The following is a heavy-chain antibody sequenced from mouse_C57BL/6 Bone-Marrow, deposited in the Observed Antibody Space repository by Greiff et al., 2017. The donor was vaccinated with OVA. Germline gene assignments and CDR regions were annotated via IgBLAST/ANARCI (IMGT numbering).Heavy chain of an antibody. CDR2: SRNKANDYTT. D-gene: IGHD3-3*01. CDR3: ARDARGYFDY. J-gene: IGHJ2*01. V-gene: IGHV7-1*01. CDR1: GFTFSDFY. Sequence: EVQGVESGGGLVQSGRSLRLSCATSGFTFSDFYMEWVRQAPGKGLEWIAASRNKANDYTTEYSASVKGRFIVSRDTSQSILYLQMNALRAEYTAIYYCARDARGYFDYWCQGTTLTVSS.